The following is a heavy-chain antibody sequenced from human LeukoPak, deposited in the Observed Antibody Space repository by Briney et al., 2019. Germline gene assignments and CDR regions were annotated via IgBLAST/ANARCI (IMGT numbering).Heavy chain of an antibody. CDR1: GFSLSTSAVG. D-gene: IGHD3-10*01. Sequence: SGPTLVKPTQTLTLTCTFSGFSLSTSAVGVGWIRQPPGKALEWLSLIYWNDDKRYSPSLKSRLTITKDTSKNQVVLTMTNMDPVDTATYYCARIIGTSFMNVVYRDFYYYQDVWGKGTTVTVSS. J-gene: IGHJ6*04. CDR2: IYWNDDK. V-gene: IGHV2-5*01. CDR3: ARIIGTSFMNVVYRDFYYYQDV.